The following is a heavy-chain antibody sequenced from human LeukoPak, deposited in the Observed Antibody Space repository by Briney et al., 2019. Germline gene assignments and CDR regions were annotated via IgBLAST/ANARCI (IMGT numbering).Heavy chain of an antibody. CDR3: ARGKYYDRGTPLDY. Sequence: EASVKVSCKASGYTFTDYYMHWVRQAPGQGLEWMGWINPNSGNTGYAQKFQGRVTITRNTSISTAYMELSSLRSEDTAVYYCARGKYYDRGTPLDYWGQGTLVTVSS. CDR1: GYTFTDYY. J-gene: IGHJ4*02. D-gene: IGHD3-22*01. V-gene: IGHV1-8*03. CDR2: INPNSGNT.